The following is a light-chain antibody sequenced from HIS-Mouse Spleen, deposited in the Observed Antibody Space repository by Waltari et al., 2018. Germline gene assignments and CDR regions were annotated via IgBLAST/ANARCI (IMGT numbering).Light chain of an antibody. Sequence: QSALTQPASVSGSPGQSITISCPGTSSDVGSYNLVSWYQQHPGKAPKLMIYEGSKRPSGVSNRFSGSKSGNTASLTISGLQAEDEADYYCCSYAGSSYVVFGGGTKLTVL. V-gene: IGLV2-23*01. J-gene: IGLJ2*01. CDR1: SSDVGSYNL. CDR2: EGS. CDR3: CSYAGSSYVV.